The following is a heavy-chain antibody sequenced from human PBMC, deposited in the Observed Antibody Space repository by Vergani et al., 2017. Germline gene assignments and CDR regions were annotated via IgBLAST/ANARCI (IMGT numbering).Heavy chain of an antibody. J-gene: IGHJ5*02. CDR3: ARRGTTGTTWFDP. CDR2: IYYSGST. CDR1: GGSISSSSYY. Sequence: QLQLQESGPGLVKPSETLSLTCTVSGGSISSSSYYWGWIRQPPGKGLGWIGSIYYSGSTYYNPSLKSRVTISVDTSKYQFSLKLSSVTAADTAVYYCARRGTTGTTWFDPWGQGTLVTVSS. D-gene: IGHD1-1*01. V-gene: IGHV4-39*01.